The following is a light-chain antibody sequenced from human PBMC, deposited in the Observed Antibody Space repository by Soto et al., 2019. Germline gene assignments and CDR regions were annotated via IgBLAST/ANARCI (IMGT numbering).Light chain of an antibody. J-gene: IGKJ1*01. CDR1: QSVSSSF. CDR3: QQYGSSPRT. Sequence: EIVLTQSPGTLSLSPGERATLSCRASQSVSSSFLAWHQQKPGQAPRLLIYGASSRATGIPDRFSGSGSGTDFTLTISRLETEDFAVYYCQQYGSSPRTFGQGTKVDIK. CDR2: GAS. V-gene: IGKV3-20*01.